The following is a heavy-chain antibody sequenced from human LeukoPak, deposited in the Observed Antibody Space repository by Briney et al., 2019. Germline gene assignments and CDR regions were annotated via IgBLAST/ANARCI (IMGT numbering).Heavy chain of an antibody. CDR2: IYYSGST. Sequence: SSGTLSLTCAVSGGSISTYNWWSWVRQPPGKGLEWIGYIYYSGSTNYNPSLKSRVTISVGTSKNQFSLKLSSVTAADTAVYYCASLGSSDDAFDIWGQGTMVTVSS. J-gene: IGHJ3*02. V-gene: IGHV4-4*02. CDR3: ASLGSSDDAFDI. D-gene: IGHD6-13*01. CDR1: GGSISTYN.